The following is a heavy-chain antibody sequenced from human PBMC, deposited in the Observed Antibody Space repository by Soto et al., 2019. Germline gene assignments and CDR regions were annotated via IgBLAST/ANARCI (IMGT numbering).Heavy chain of an antibody. J-gene: IGHJ6*02. CDR3: AKGRDSRTNYGMDV. V-gene: IGHV3-23*01. D-gene: IGHD6-13*01. Sequence: GGSLRLSCAASGFTFSSYAMSWVRQAPGKGLEWVSAISGSGGSTYYADSVKGRFTISRDNSKNTLYLQMNSLRAEDTAVYYCAKGRDSRTNYGMDVWGQGTTVTVSS. CDR2: ISGSGGST. CDR1: GFTFSSYA.